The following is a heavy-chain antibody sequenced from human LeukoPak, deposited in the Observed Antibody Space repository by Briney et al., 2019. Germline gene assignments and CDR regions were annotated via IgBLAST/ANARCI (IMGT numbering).Heavy chain of an antibody. J-gene: IGHJ4*02. V-gene: IGHV3-30*18. CDR3: AKVRSDY. CDR2: ISYDGSNK. CDR1: GFTFSSYG. Sequence: GGSLRLSRAASGFTFSSYGMHWVRQAPGKGLEWVAVISYDGSNKYYADSVKGRFTISRDNSKNTLYLQMNSLRAEDTAVYYCAKVRSDYWGQGTLVTVSS.